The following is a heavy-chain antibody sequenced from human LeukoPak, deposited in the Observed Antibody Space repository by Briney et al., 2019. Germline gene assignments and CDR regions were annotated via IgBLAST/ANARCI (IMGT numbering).Heavy chain of an antibody. V-gene: IGHV1-18*01. Sequence: ASVKVSCKASGYTFTSYGISWVRQAPGQGLEWMGWISAYNGNTNYAQKLQGRVTMTTDTSTSTAYMELRSLRSDDTAVYYCARFYGSGKNYYYYGMDVWGQGTTVTVSS. D-gene: IGHD3-10*01. CDR2: ISAYNGNT. CDR3: ARFYGSGKNYYYYGMDV. CDR1: GYTFTSYG. J-gene: IGHJ6*02.